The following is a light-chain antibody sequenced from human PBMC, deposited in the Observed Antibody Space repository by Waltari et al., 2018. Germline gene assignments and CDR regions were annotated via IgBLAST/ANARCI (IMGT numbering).Light chain of an antibody. CDR1: QSVFYSSYNKND. CDR2: WAS. CDR3: HQYYSIPYT. V-gene: IGKV4-1*01. Sequence: DIVMTQSPDSLSVSLGERATINCKSSQSVFYSSYNKNDLAWYQQKPVQPPKLLIYWASTRESGVPDRVSGSGSGTEFTLTISSLQAEDVAVYYCHQYYSIPYTFGQGTKLEVK. J-gene: IGKJ2*01.